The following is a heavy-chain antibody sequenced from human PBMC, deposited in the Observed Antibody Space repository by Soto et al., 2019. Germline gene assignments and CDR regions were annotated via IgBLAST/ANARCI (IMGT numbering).Heavy chain of an antibody. D-gene: IGHD3-10*01. CDR2: IYPDDSDT. V-gene: IGHV5-51*01. CDR3: ASYKWLGAMDEAIDI. CDR1: GYSFTNYW. Sequence: GESLKISCQGSGYSFTNYWIGWVRQMPGKGLEWMGSIYPDDSDTRYSPSFQGQVSISADKSVSTTYLQWSSLKASDTAMYYCASYKWLGAMDEAIDIWGQGTMVTVSS. J-gene: IGHJ3*02.